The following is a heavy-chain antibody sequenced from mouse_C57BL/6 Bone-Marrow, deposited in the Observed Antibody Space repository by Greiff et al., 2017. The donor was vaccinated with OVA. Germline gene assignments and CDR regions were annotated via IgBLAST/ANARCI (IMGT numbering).Heavy chain of an antibody. D-gene: IGHD1-1*01. CDR2: ISDGGSYT. J-gene: IGHJ1*03. CDR3: ARDNGSSYGRYFDV. CDR1: GFPFSSYA. Sequence: EVKLVESGGGLVKPGGSLKLSCAASGFPFSSYAMSWVRPTPDKRLAWVATISDGGSYTYYPDNVKGRFTISRDNAKNNLYLQMSHLKSEDTAMYYCARDNGSSYGRYFDVWGTGTTVTVAS. V-gene: IGHV5-4*01.